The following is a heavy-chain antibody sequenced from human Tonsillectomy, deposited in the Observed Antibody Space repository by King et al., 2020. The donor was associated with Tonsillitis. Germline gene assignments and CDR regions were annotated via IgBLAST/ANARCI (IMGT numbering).Heavy chain of an antibody. CDR3: AHLATTPGSSWLNWFDP. D-gene: IGHD6-13*01. V-gene: IGHV2-5*02. Sequence: ITLQESGPTLVKPTQTLTLTCTFSGFSLSTSGVGVGWIRQPPGKALEWLALIYWDDDKRYSPSLKSRLTITKDTSKNQVVLTMTNMDPVDTATYYCAHLATTPGSSWLNWFDPWGQGTLVTVSS. CDR1: GFSLSTSGVG. J-gene: IGHJ5*02. CDR2: IYWDDDK.